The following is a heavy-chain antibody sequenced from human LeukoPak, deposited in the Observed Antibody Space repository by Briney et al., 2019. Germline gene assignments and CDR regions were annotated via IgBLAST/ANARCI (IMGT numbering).Heavy chain of an antibody. D-gene: IGHD6-19*01. V-gene: IGHV4-31*03. Sequence: PSQTLSLTCTVSGGSISSGGYYWSWIRQHPGKGLEWIGYIYYSGGTYYNPSLKSRVTISVDTSKNQFSLKLSSVTAADTAVYYCARGSTLGWPTYYFDYWGQGTLVTASS. CDR3: ARGSTLGWPTYYFDY. J-gene: IGHJ4*02. CDR1: GGSISSGGYY. CDR2: IYYSGGT.